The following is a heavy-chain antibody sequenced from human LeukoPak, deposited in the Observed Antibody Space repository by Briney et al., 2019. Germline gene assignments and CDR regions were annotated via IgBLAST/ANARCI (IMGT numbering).Heavy chain of an antibody. CDR1: GGSISSYY. CDR2: IFYSGST. Sequence: ASETLSLTCTVSGGSISSYYWSWIRQPPGKGLEWIGYIFYSGSTNCNPSLKSRVTMSVDTSKNQFSLTLISVTAADTAVYYCARSGYYYDSLDYWGQGTLVTVSS. D-gene: IGHD3-22*01. CDR3: ARSGYYYDSLDY. J-gene: IGHJ4*02. V-gene: IGHV4-59*01.